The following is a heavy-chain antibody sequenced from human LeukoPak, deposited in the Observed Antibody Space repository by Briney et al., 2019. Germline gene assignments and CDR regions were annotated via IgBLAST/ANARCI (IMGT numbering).Heavy chain of an antibody. Sequence: ASVKVSCTASGYTFTGYYMHWVRQAPGQGLEWMGWINPNSGGTNYAQKFQGRVTMTRDTSISTAYMELSRLRSDDTAVYYCARGYEYYDFWSGKRDYYMDVWGKGTTVTVSS. CDR3: ARGYEYYDFWSGKRDYYMDV. V-gene: IGHV1-2*02. J-gene: IGHJ6*03. D-gene: IGHD3-3*01. CDR2: INPNSGGT. CDR1: GYTFTGYY.